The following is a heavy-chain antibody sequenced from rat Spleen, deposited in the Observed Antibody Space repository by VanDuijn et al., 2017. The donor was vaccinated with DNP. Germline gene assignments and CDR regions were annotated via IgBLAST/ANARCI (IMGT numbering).Heavy chain of an antibody. CDR3: ATYYGYYLNH. V-gene: IGHV5S10*01. CDR2: IIYDGTRT. CDR1: GFSFRDYN. J-gene: IGHJ2*01. Sequence: EVQLVESGGGLVQPGRSLRLSCAASGFSFRDYNMVWVRQAPKEGLEWVATIIYDGTRTYYRDSVKGRFTLARDNAKDTLSLQMDSLRSEDTATYFCATYYGYYLNHWVQGVMITVSS. D-gene: IGHD1-7*01.